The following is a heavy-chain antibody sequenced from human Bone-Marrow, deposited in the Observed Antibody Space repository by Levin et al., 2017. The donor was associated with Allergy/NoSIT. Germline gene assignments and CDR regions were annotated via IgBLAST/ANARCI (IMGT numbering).Heavy chain of an antibody. J-gene: IGHJ4*02. CDR3: TTGSKRYSSGWYSYDY. D-gene: IGHD6-19*01. CDR2: IKSKTDGGTT. CDR1: GFTFSNAW. V-gene: IGHV3-15*01. Sequence: GESLKISCAASGFTFSNAWMSWVRQAPGKGLEWVGRIKSKTDGGTTDYAAPVKGRFTISRDDSKNTLYLQMNSLKTEDTAVYYCTTGSKRYSSGWYSYDYWGQGTLVTVSS.